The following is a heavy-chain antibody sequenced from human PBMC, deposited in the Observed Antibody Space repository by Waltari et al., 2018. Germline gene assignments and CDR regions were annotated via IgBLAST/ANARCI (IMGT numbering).Heavy chain of an antibody. Sequence: QVQLVQSGAEVKKPGASVKVSCKASGYTFTGYYMHWVRQAPGQGLEWMGRINPNSGGTNYAQKFQGRVTMTRDTSISTAYMELSRLRSDDTAVYYCARSKNDPFPYYYYYMDVWGKGTTVTVSS. CDR1: GYTFTGYY. J-gene: IGHJ6*03. D-gene: IGHD1-1*01. CDR3: ARSKNDPFPYYYYYMDV. CDR2: INPNSGGT. V-gene: IGHV1-2*06.